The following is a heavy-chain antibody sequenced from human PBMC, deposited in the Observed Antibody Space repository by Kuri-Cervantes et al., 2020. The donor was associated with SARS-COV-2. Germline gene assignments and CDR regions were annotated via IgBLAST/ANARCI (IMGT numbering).Heavy chain of an antibody. CDR1: GGTFSSYA. J-gene: IGHJ4*02. CDR2: MNPNSGNT. V-gene: IGHV1-8*02. Sequence: ASVKVSCKASGGTFSSYAISWVRQATGQGLEWMGWMNPNSGNTGYAQKFQGRVTMTRNTSISTAYMELSSLRSEDTAVYYCARAYLPIRFLEWLTYDYWGQGTLVTVSS. D-gene: IGHD3-3*01. CDR3: ARAYLPIRFLEWLTYDY.